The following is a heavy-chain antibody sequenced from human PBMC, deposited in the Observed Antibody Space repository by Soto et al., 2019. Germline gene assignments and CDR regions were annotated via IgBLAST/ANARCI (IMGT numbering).Heavy chain of an antibody. CDR3: AKDTYYHDSSGYYIFDY. V-gene: IGHV3-30*18. CDR2: ISYDGSNK. D-gene: IGHD3-22*01. CDR1: GLTFSSYG. Sequence: GSLRLSCAASGLTFSSYGMHWVRQAPGKGLEWVAVISYDGSNKNYADSVKGRFTISRDNSKNTVYLQMNSLRAEDTAVYYCAKDTYYHDSSGYYIFDYWGQGTLVTVSS. J-gene: IGHJ4*02.